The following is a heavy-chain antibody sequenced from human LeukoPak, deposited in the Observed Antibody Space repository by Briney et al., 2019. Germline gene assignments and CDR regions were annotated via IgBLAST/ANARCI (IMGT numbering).Heavy chain of an antibody. CDR1: GGSISSYY. V-gene: IGHV4-59*01. CDR2: IYYSGST. Sequence: SETLSLTCTVSGGSISSYYWSWIRQPPGKGLEWIGYIYYSGSTNYNPSLKSRVTISVDTSMSQFSLKLSSVTAADTAVYYCARDSGAAGTDYWGQGTLVTVSS. CDR3: ARDSGAAGTDY. J-gene: IGHJ4*02. D-gene: IGHD6-13*01.